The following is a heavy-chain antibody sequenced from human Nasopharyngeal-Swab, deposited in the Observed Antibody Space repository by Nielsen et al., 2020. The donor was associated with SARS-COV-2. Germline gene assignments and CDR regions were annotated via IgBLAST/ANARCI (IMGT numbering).Heavy chain of an antibody. D-gene: IGHD3-9*01. Sequence: GESLKIPCAASGFIFDDYGMSWVRQAPGKGLEWVAFISYDGSEKSYADSVKGRFTISRDNSKDTLDLQMSSLRGEDTAVYYCAREREYYDVLTSSTQRWLDPWGQGTLVTVSS. J-gene: IGHJ5*02. V-gene: IGHV3-33*08. CDR2: ISYDGSEK. CDR3: AREREYYDVLTSSTQRWLDP. CDR1: GFIFDDYG.